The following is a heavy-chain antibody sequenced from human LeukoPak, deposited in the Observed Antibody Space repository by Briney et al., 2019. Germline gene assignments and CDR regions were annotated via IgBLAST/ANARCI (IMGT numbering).Heavy chain of an antibody. D-gene: IGHD3-16*01. CDR2: INHSGST. CDR1: GGSFSAYY. V-gene: IGHV4-34*01. CDR3: ARGELRLYYYYGMDV. Sequence: SETLSLTCAVYGGSFSAYYWSWIRQPPGKGLEWIGEINHSGSTNYNPSLKSRVTISVDRSKNQFSLKLRSVTAAGTAVYYCARGELRLYYYYGMDVWGQGTTVTVSS. J-gene: IGHJ6*02.